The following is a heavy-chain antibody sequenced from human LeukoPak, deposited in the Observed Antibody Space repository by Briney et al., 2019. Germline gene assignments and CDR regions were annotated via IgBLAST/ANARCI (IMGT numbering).Heavy chain of an antibody. V-gene: IGHV3-9*01. CDR1: GFTFSNYA. D-gene: IGHD6-19*01. CDR3: AKDASYISGWTPFDY. CDR2: ISWNSGSI. J-gene: IGHJ4*02. Sequence: GGSLRLSCAASGFTFSNYAMNWVRQAPGKGLEWVSGISWNSGSIAYADSVKGRFTISRDNAKNSLYLQMNSLRAEDTALYYCAKDASYISGWTPFDYWGQGTLVTVSS.